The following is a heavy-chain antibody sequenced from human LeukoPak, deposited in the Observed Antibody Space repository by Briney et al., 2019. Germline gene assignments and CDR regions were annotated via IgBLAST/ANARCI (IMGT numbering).Heavy chain of an antibody. CDR2: ISSGGST. CDR1: GFTVSSDY. Sequence: EGSLRLSCAAPGFTVSSDYMGWVRQAPEKGLEWVSLISSGGSTYYADSLKGRFTISRDNSKNTLYLQMNSLRAEDTAVYYCGRVGDGYNDNYWGQGTLVTVSS. J-gene: IGHJ4*02. D-gene: IGHD5-24*01. CDR3: GRVGDGYNDNY. V-gene: IGHV3-66*01.